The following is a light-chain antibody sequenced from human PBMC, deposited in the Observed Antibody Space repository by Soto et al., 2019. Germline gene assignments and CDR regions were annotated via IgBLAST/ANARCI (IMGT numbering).Light chain of an antibody. V-gene: IGKV1-5*03. CDR1: QSINNW. J-gene: IGKJ2*01. Sequence: DIQMTQSPSTLSASVGDRVTITCRASQSINNWLAWYQQKPGKAPKLLIYKVSNLESEVPSRFSGSGSGTEFTLTISSLQPDDFAVYYCQQYDSYSGTFGQGTKLEIK. CDR2: KVS. CDR3: QQYDSYSGT.